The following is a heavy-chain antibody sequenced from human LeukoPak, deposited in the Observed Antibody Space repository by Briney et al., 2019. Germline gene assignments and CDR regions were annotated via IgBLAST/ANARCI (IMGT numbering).Heavy chain of an antibody. Sequence: SQTLSPTCTISGDSVSSNSTAWNWIRQSPSRGLEWLGRTYYRSKWYNDYAVSVKSRITINPDTSKNQFSLQLNSVTPEDTAVYYCARGDCSGGICYSDSASDIWGQGTMITVSS. D-gene: IGHD2-15*01. J-gene: IGHJ3*02. V-gene: IGHV6-1*01. CDR2: TYYRSKWYN. CDR3: ARGDCSGGICYSDSASDI. CDR1: GDSVSSNSTA.